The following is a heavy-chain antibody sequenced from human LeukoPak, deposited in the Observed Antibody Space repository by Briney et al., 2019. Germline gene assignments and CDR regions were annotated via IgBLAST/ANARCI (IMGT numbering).Heavy chain of an antibody. J-gene: IGHJ2*01. D-gene: IGHD3-16*01. CDR1: GGSISSGGYY. V-gene: IGHV4-31*03. CDR2: IYYSGST. CDR3: ARDGGVTWYFDL. Sequence: SETLTLTCTVSGGSISSGGYYWSWIRQHPGKGLEWIGYIYYSGSTYYNPSLKSRVTISVDTSKNQFSLKLSSVTAADTAVYYCARDGGVTWYFDLWGRGTLLTVSS.